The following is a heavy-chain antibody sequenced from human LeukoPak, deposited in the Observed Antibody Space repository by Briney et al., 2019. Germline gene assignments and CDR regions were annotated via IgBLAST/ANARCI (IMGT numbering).Heavy chain of an antibody. D-gene: IGHD3-22*01. CDR3: ARDLAVLGYFHFDY. V-gene: IGHV4-34*01. CDR1: GGSFSGYY. J-gene: IGHJ4*02. CDR2: INHSGST. Sequence: SETLSLTCAVYGGSFSGYYWSWIRQPPGKGLEWIGEINHSGSTNYNPSLKSRVTIVADTSKDQFSLKLSSVTAADTAVYYCARDLAVLGYFHFDYWGQGTLVTVSS.